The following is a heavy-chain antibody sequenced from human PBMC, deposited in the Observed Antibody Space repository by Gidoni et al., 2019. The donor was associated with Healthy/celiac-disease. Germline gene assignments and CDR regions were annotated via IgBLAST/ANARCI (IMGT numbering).Heavy chain of an antibody. CDR1: GFTFSSYG. J-gene: IGHJ6*02. V-gene: IGHV3-30*18. D-gene: IGHD4-17*01. CDR2: ISYDGSNK. CDR3: AKALVDYGGKYYYGMDV. Sequence: QVQLVESGGGVVQPGRSLRLSCAASGFTFSSYGMHWVRQAPGKGLEWVAVISYDGSNKYYADSVKGRFTISRDNSKNTLYLQMNSLRAEDTAVYYCAKALVDYGGKYYYGMDVWGQGTTVTVSS.